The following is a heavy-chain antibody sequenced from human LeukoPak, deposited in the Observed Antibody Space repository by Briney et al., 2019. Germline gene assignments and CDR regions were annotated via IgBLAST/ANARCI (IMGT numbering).Heavy chain of an antibody. CDR1: GASVSNYY. J-gene: IGHJ4*02. CDR3: ARHHDGGPKLRLDF. V-gene: IGHV4-59*08. CDR2: FHYSGST. D-gene: IGHD2-15*01. Sequence: PSETLSLTCRVSGASVSNYYWSWIRQSPGKGLEWIGFFHYSGSTNYNPSLNSRVATSIDTSMNQLSLTLVSVTAADTAVYFCARHHDGGPKLRLDFWGLGVLVTVSS.